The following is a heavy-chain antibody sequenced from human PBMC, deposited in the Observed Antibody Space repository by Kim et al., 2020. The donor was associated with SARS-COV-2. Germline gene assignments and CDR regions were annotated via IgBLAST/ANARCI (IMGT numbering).Heavy chain of an antibody. J-gene: IGHJ3*02. V-gene: IGHV3-23*01. CDR2: ISVGGSST. CDR1: GFSFRSYA. CDR3: AKDYVSYDQARGFDS. D-gene: IGHD3-16*01. Sequence: GGSLRLSCAASGFSFRSYAMSWVRQAPGRGLEWVSGISVGGSSTYYADSVKGRFTISRDNSKSMLYLQMNSPRADDTAVYYCAKDYVSYDQARGFDSWGQGTMVTVSS.